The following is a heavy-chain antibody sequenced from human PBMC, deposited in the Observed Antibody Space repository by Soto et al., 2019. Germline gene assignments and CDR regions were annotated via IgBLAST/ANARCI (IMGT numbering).Heavy chain of an antibody. D-gene: IGHD5-12*01. J-gene: IGHJ4*02. CDR2: IYYSGST. V-gene: IGHV4-30-4*01. CDR3: ARWLGYGPHFDY. Sequence: SETLSLTCPVSGRSISSGDSYWGWIRQPPGKGLEWIGYIYYSGSTYYNPSLKSRVTISVDTSKNQFSLKLSSVTAADTAVYYCARWLGYGPHFDYWGQGTLVT. CDR1: GRSISSGDSY.